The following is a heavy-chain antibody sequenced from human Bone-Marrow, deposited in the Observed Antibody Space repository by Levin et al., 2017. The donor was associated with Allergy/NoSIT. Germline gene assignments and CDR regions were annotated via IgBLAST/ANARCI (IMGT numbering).Heavy chain of an antibody. J-gene: IGHJ4*02. CDR3: ASLGVVISGGSDGFFDY. V-gene: IGHV3-53*01. CDR2: SYGAGSI. Sequence: PGGSLRLSCAASGFTVSSNYMSWVRQAPGKGLEWVSVSYGAGSIHYADSVKGRFTISRDSSNNTLYLQMDSLRAEDTAVYYCASLGVVISGGSDGFFDYWGQGTLVTVSS. CDR1: GFTVSSNY. D-gene: IGHD3-3*01.